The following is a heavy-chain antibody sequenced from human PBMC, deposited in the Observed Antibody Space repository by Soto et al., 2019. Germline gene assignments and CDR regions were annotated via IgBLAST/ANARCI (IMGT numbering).Heavy chain of an antibody. CDR2: IIPIFGTA. V-gene: IGHV1-69*01. D-gene: IGHD2-2*01. CDR1: GGTFRSYA. CDR3: ARGRGYCSSTSCYSDY. J-gene: IGHJ4*03. Sequence: QVQLEQSGAEVKKPGSSVKVSCNASGGTFRSYAISWVRQAPGQGLEWLGGIIPIFGTANYAQKVQGRVTITADESPSTDYMELSSLGSEDTAVYYCARGRGYCSSTSCYSDYWGQGTLVTVSS.